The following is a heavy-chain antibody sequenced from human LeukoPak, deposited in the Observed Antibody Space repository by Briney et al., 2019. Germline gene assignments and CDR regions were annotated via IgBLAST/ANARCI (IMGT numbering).Heavy chain of an antibody. D-gene: IGHD1-26*01. CDR3: ARLASGSYPNYFDY. V-gene: IGHV3-48*01. Sequence: GGSLRLSCAASGFTISAYSMNWVRQAPGKGLEWVSYISSSTSNIHYADSVKGRFTISRDTGKNSLYLQMNSLRAEDTAVYYCARLASGSYPNYFDYWGQGILVTVSS. CDR1: GFTISAYS. J-gene: IGHJ4*02. CDR2: ISSSTSNI.